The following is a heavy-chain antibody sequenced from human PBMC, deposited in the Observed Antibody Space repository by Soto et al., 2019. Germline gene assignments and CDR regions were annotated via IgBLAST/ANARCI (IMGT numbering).Heavy chain of an antibody. V-gene: IGHV3-30*18. CDR3: AKDIVSYTYGACDY. CDR2: IAYDGSNK. D-gene: IGHD5-18*01. CDR1: GFTFSSYG. Sequence: QVQLVESGGAVVQPGKSLRLSCAASGFTFSSYGMYWVRQAPGKGLEWVAAIAYDGSNKYHGDSVKGRFTISRDNDKNTLYLQMNSLRVEDTDVYDCAKDIVSYTYGACDYWGQGALVTVSS. J-gene: IGHJ4*02.